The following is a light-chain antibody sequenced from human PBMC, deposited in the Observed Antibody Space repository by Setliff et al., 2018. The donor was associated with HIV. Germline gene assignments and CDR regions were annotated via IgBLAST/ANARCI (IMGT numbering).Light chain of an antibody. CDR3: AAWDDTLNGRV. CDR1: SSNIGSNT. V-gene: IGLV1-44*01. CDR2: KNN. Sequence: QSALTQPPPASGTPGQRVTISCSGSSSNIGSNTVNWYQQVPGTAPKLLIYKNNQRPSGVHDRFSGSKSGTSASLAISGLRSGDEADYYCAAWDDTLNGRVFGGGTKVTVL. J-gene: IGLJ3*02.